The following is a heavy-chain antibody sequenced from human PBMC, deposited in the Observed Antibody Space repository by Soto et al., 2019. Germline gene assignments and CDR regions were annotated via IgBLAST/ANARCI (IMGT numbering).Heavy chain of an antibody. V-gene: IGHV3-30*18. CDR1: GFTFSSYG. CDR3: AKGPFRAVARTVDY. Sequence: PGGSLRLSCAASGFTFSSYGMHWVRQAPGKGLEWVAVISYDGSNKYYADSVKGRFTISRDNSKNTLYLQMNSLRAEDTAVYYCAKGPFRAVARTVDYWGQGTLVTVSS. CDR2: ISYDGSNK. D-gene: IGHD6-19*01. J-gene: IGHJ4*02.